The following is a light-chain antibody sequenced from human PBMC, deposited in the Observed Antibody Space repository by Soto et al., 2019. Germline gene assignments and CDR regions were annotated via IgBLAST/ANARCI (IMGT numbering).Light chain of an antibody. J-gene: IGLJ3*02. CDR1: SSDIGTYNL. V-gene: IGLV2-23*01. Sequence: QSVLTQPASVSGAPGQSITISCTGTSSDIGTYNLVSWYQHHPGKAPKLMIYEGSKRPSGVANRFSGSKSGNTASLTISGLQAEDEADYYCCSYAGDSTLLFGGGTKVTVL. CDR3: CSYAGDSTLL. CDR2: EGS.